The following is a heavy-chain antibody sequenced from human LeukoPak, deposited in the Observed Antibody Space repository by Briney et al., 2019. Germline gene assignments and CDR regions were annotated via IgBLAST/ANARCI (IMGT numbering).Heavy chain of an antibody. CDR1: GGSISSYY. CDR3: AREPPTDYYGRNYFDY. CDR2: IYTSGST. Sequence: SETLSLTCTVSGGSISSYYWSWIRQPAGKGLEWIGRIYTSGSTNYNPSLKSRVTMSVDTSKNQFSLKLSSVTAADTAVYYCAREPPTDYYGRNYFDYWGQGTLVTVSS. J-gene: IGHJ4*02. D-gene: IGHD3-10*01. V-gene: IGHV4-4*07.